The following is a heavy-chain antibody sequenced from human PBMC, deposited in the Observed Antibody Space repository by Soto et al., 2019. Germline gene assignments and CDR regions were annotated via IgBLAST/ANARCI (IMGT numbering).Heavy chain of an antibody. D-gene: IGHD6-13*01. CDR2: ISAYNGNT. Sequence: QVQLVQSGAEVKKPGASVKVSCKASGYTFTSYGISWVRQAPGQGLERMGWISAYNGNTTYAQKLQGRVTMTTDTSTSTAYMELRSLRSDDTAVYYCARSSKSGAANNWFDPWGQGTLVTVSS. CDR1: GYTFTSYG. CDR3: ARSSKSGAANNWFDP. V-gene: IGHV1-18*01. J-gene: IGHJ5*02.